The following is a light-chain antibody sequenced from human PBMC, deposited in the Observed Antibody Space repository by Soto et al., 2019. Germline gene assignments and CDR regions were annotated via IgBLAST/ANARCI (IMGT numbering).Light chain of an antibody. CDR1: QSVSSSY. V-gene: IGKV3-20*01. J-gene: IGKJ1*01. Sequence: EILLTQSPGTLSLSPGGRATRSCRASQSVSSSYLAWYQQKPVQAPRLLIYGASSRATGIPDRFSGSGSGTDFTLTISRLEPEDFAVYYCQHFGNSPWTFGQGTKVDIK. CDR3: QHFGNSPWT. CDR2: GAS.